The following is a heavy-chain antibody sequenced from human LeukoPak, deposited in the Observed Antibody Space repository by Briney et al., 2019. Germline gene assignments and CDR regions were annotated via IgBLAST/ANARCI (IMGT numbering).Heavy chain of an antibody. CDR3: ARGSASNWPVDI. CDR1: GGSFTSYP. V-gene: IGHV1-69*13. Sequence: SVKVSCKASGGSFTSYPISWVRQAPGQGLEWMGGILPVFGTPNYARGFQGRVTISADDSTTTAFMELTSLRSEDTAVYYCARGSASNWPVDIWGQGTLVTVSS. J-gene: IGHJ4*02. CDR2: ILPVFGTP. D-gene: IGHD6-13*01.